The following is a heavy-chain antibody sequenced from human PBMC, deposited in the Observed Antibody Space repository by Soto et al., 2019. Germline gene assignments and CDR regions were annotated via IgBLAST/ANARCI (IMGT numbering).Heavy chain of an antibody. V-gene: IGHV3-23*01. CDR2: ISNSGGNT. CDR1: GFTFSNYA. D-gene: IGHD2-15*01. Sequence: GELLESGGGLVQPGGSLRVSCAASGFTFSNYAMSWVRQAPGKGLEWVSFISNSGGNTRYADSVKGRFTISRDYSKNTLFLQMNSLRPDDTAVYYCAKLASVYCRGGSCDPFDIWGQVTMVTVSS. J-gene: IGHJ3*02. CDR3: AKLASVYCRGGSCDPFDI.